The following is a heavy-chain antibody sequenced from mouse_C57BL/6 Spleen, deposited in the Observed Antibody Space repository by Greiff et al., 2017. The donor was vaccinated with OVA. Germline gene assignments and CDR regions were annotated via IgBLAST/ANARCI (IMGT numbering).Heavy chain of an antibody. CDR3: ARGGRRNWDVGDYFDY. CDR2: ISDGGSYT. D-gene: IGHD4-1*01. J-gene: IGHJ2*01. CDR1: GFTFSSYA. V-gene: IGHV5-4*01. Sequence: DVLLVESGGGLVKPGGSLKLSCAASGFTFSSYAMSWVRQTPEQRLEWVATISDGGSYTYYPDNVKGRFTISRDNAKNNLYLQMSHLKSEDTAMYYCARGGRRNWDVGDYFDYWGQGTTLTVSS.